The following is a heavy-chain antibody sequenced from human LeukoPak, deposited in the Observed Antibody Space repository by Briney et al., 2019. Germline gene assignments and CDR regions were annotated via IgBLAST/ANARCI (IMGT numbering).Heavy chain of an antibody. CDR2: IYYSGST. J-gene: IGHJ5*02. D-gene: IGHD4-17*01. V-gene: IGHV4-39*01. Sequence: PSETLSLTCTVSGGSITRTSYYWGWIRQPPGKGLEWIGSIYYSGSTYYNAPLRSRVTISVAPSQSQFSLRLSSVSAADTAVYYCARRATTVTSWFDPWGQGILVTVSS. CDR3: ARRATTVTSWFDP. CDR1: GGSITRTSYY.